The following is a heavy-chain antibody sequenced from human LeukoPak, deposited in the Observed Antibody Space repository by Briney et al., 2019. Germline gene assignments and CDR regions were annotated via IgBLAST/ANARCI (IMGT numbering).Heavy chain of an antibody. J-gene: IGHJ6*03. V-gene: IGHV3-30*04. CDR1: GFTFSNFY. CDR3: ARDSYGMDL. D-gene: IGHD3-10*01. Sequence: GRSLRLSCAASGFTFSNFYMHWARQAPGKGLEWVAVMSYDGRTEHHADSVKSRFTISRDNCKNTLYLQMNSLRIDDTAIYYCARDSYGMDLWGKGTTVTVSS. CDR2: MSYDGRTE.